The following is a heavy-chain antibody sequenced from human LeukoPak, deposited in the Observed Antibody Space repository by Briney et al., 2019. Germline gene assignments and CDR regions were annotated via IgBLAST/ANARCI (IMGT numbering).Heavy chain of an antibody. Sequence: GGSLRLSCAASGFIFSNYDMYWVRQAPGKGLEWVTFIRYDGSEKYYAGSVQGRFSISRDNSKNTLYLQMNSLKPEDTAVYYCAKQGHGSGTTTDFAYWGQGTLVTVSS. CDR3: AKQGHGSGTTTDFAY. CDR1: GFIFSNYD. J-gene: IGHJ4*02. D-gene: IGHD1-1*01. CDR2: IRYDGSEK. V-gene: IGHV3-30*02.